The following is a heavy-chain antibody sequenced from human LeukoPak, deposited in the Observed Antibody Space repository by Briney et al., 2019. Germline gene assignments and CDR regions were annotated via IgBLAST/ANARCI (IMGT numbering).Heavy chain of an antibody. D-gene: IGHD1-26*01. J-gene: IGHJ4*02. V-gene: IGHV3-7*01. CDR1: GFTFSLYS. CDR2: ISPDGSTQ. CDR3: ARVIGGAILH. Sequence: PGGSLRLSCAASGFTFSLYSMTWVRQAPGKGLEWVANISPDGSTQNYVDSLEGRFTISRDNPKNSLYLQMHSLRAEYVAVYYCARVIGGAILHWGQGTLVSVPS.